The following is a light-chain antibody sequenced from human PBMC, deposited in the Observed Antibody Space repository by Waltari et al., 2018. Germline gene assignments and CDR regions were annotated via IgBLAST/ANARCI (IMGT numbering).Light chain of an antibody. CDR1: QSLLSSFNSKTY. CDR2: WAS. V-gene: IGKV4-1*01. Sequence: DIVLTQSPDSLAVSLGARATLNCKSSQSLLSSFNSKTYIAWYQQKPGQPPKLLINWASARGSGVPERFSGSGSETDFTLTISSLQAEDVAVYYCHHYYIPPLTFGQGTRLEIK. J-gene: IGKJ5*01. CDR3: HHYYIPPLT.